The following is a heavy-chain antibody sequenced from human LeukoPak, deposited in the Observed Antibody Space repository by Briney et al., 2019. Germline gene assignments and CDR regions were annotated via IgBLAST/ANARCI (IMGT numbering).Heavy chain of an antibody. D-gene: IGHD4-17*01. Sequence: GGSLRLSCAASGFTFSSYAMTWVRQAPGKGLEWVSSINNSGTDTYYEDSVKGRFTISRDNSKSTLFLHINSLSAEDTAVYYCAAAVNTGRAEHYWGQGTLVTVSS. J-gene: IGHJ4*02. CDR3: AAAVNTGRAEHY. V-gene: IGHV3-23*01. CDR2: INNSGTDT. CDR1: GFTFSSYA.